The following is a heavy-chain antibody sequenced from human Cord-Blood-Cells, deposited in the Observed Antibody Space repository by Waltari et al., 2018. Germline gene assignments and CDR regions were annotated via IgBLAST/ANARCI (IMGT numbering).Heavy chain of an antibody. CDR1: GGSISSSSYY. Sequence: QLQLQESGPGLVKPSETLSLTCTVSGGSISSSSYYWGWIRQPPGKGLEWIGSIYYSGSTSSTPSLKSRVTISVDTSKNQFSLKLSSVTAADTAVYYCARPYGSGSYYAFDIWGQGTMVTVSS. D-gene: IGHD3-10*01. CDR3: ARPYGSGSYYAFDI. CDR2: IYYSGST. V-gene: IGHV4-39*01. J-gene: IGHJ3*02.